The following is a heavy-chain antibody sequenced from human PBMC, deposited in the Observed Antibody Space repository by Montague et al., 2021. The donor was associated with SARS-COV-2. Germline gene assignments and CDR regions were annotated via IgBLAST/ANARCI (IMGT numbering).Heavy chain of an antibody. V-gene: IGHV4-39*01. J-gene: IGHJ2*01. CDR3: ARGDAGDGYFDL. CDR1: GGSISSSNYY. D-gene: IGHD1-1*01. CDR2: IYYSGTT. Sequence: SETLSLTCTVSGGSISSSNYYWGWIRQPPGKGPEWIGSIYYSGTTYYNPSLRSRVTMSVDTSKNQFSLRLSSVTAADTAVFYCARGDAGDGYFDLWGRGTLVTVSS.